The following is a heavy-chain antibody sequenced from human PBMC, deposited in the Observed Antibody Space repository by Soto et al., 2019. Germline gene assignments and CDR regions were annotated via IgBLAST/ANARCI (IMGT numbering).Heavy chain of an antibody. D-gene: IGHD3-10*01. CDR1: GGSLSSGGYY. J-gene: IGHJ5*02. CDR2: IYYSGST. CDR3: ARDCSGYYGSGSYDWFDP. Sequence: PSETLSLTCTVSGGSLSSGGYYWSWIRQHPGKGLEWIGYIYYSGSTYYNPSLKSRVTISVDTSKNQFSLKLSSVTAADTAVYYCARDCSGYYGSGSYDWFDPWGQGTLVTVSS. V-gene: IGHV4-31*03.